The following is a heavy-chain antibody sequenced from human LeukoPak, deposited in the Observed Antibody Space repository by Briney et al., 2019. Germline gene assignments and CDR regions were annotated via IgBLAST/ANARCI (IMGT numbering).Heavy chain of an antibody. CDR1: GYTLTELS. J-gene: IGHJ1*01. D-gene: IGHD6-6*01. CDR3: ATDQRGYSSSSEYFQL. V-gene: IGHV1-24*01. Sequence: ASVKVSCKVSGYTLTELSMHWVRQAPGKGLEWMGGFDPEDGETIHAQKFQGRVTMTEDTSTDTAYMELSSLRSEDTAVYYCATDQRGYSSSSEYFQLWGQGALVTVSS. CDR2: FDPEDGET.